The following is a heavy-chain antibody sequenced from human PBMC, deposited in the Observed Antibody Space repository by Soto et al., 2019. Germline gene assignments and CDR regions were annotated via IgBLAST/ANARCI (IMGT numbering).Heavy chain of an antibody. D-gene: IGHD1-26*01. V-gene: IGHV3-48*03. J-gene: IGHJ4*02. CDR1: GFTFSSYE. CDR3: ARWELLRWGYFDY. CDR2: ISSSGSTI. Sequence: GGSLRLSCAASGFTFSSYEMNWVRQAPGKGLEWVSYISSSGSTIYYADSVKGRFTISRDNAKNSLYLQMNSLRAEDTAVYYCARWELLRWGYFDYWGQGTLVTVSS.